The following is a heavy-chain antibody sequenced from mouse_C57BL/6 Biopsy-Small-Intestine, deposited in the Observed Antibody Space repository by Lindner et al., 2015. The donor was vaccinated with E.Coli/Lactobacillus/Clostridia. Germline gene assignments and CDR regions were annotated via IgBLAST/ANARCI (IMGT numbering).Heavy chain of an antibody. V-gene: IGHV14-1*01. Sequence: SVKVSCKVSGYTLTELSMHWVRQAPGKGLEWMGGFDPEDDETIYAQKFQGRVTMTEDTSTDTAYMELSSLRSEDTAVYYCTTVSDTSGYYFYFDYWGQGTLVTVSS. CDR3: TTVSDTSGYYFYFDY. D-gene: IGHD1-1*01. CDR2: FDPEDDET. CDR1: GYTLTELS. J-gene: IGHJ4*01.